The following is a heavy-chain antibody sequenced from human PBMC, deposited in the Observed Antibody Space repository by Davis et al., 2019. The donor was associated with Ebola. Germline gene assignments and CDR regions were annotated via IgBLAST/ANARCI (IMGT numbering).Heavy chain of an antibody. CDR1: GFTFSDYY. J-gene: IGHJ6*02. Sequence: PGGSLRLSCAASGFTFSDYYMSWIRQAPGKGLEWVSYISSSSSYINYADSVKGRFTISRDNAKNSLYLQMNSLRAEDTAVYYCARVGAAWPSYYGMDVWGQGTTVTVSS. V-gene: IGHV3-11*06. D-gene: IGHD3-10*01. CDR2: ISSSSSYI. CDR3: ARVGAAWPSYYGMDV.